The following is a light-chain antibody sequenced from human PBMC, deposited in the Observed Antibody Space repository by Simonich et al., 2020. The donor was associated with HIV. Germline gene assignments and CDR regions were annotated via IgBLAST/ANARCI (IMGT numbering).Light chain of an antibody. CDR1: QDISNS. CDR3: QQYYSTPT. CDR2: AAS. V-gene: IGKV1-NL1*01. Sequence: DIQMTQSPSSLSASVGDRVTITCRASQDISNSLVWYQQKPGKAPKLLLYAASILESGVPSRFSGSGSGTDYTLTISSLQPEDFAAYYCQQYYSTPTFGGGTKVEIK. J-gene: IGKJ4*01.